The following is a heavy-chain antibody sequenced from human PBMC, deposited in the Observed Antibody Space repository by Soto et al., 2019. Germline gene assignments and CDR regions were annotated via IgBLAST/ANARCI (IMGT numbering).Heavy chain of an antibody. V-gene: IGHV3-66*01. CDR3: ARDPSVVAAAVTYYYYGMDV. CDR2: IYTTGST. Sequence: GGSLRLSCAASGFTVSSYYMSWVRQAPGKGLEWVSVIYTTGSTYSADSVKGRFTFSRDNSKNTLFLQANSLRAEDTAVYFCARDPSVVAAAVTYYYYGMDVWGQGTTVTVSS. J-gene: IGHJ6*02. D-gene: IGHD6-13*01. CDR1: GFTVSSYY.